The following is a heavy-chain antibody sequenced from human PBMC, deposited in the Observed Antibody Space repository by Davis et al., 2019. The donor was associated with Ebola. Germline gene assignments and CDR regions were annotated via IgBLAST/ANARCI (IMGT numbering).Heavy chain of an antibody. J-gene: IGHJ4*02. CDR3: ARSPGVVYAIRYLDY. CDR1: GGSISSYY. D-gene: IGHD2-8*02. Sequence: MPSETLSLTCTVSGGSISSYYWSWIRQPPGKGLEWIGYIYYSGSTNYNPSLKSRVTIPVHTSKNQFPLKLSSVTAADTAVYYCARSPGVVYAIRYLDYWGQGTLVTVSS. V-gene: IGHV4-59*01. CDR2: IYYSGST.